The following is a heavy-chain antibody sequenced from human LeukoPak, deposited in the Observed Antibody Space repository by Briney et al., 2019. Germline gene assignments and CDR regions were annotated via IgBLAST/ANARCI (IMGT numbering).Heavy chain of an antibody. J-gene: IGHJ6*03. CDR1: GYTFTRYD. V-gene: IGHV1-18*01. Sequence: ASVKVSCTASGYTFTRYDINWVRQAPGQGLEWMGWISAYNGNTNYAQNLQGRVTMTTDTSTSTAYMELRSLRSDDTAVYYCARDYVASSTSIWSYYYLDVWG. CDR2: ISAYNGNT. D-gene: IGHD2-2*01. CDR3: ARDYVASSTSIWSYYYLDV.